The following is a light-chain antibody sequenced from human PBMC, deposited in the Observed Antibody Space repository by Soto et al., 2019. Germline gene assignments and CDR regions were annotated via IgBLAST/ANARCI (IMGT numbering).Light chain of an antibody. CDR3: SSYTSSSTPYV. V-gene: IGLV2-14*01. J-gene: IGLJ1*01. Sequence: SALTQPASVSGSPGQSITISCTGTSSDVGKYNYVSWYQEHPGKAPKLMIYDVSNRPSGVSNRFSGSKSGNTASLTISGLQAEDEADYYCSSYTSSSTPYVFGTGTKV. CDR2: DVS. CDR1: SSDVGKYNY.